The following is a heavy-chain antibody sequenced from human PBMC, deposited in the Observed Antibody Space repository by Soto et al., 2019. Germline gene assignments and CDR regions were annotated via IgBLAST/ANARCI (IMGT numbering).Heavy chain of an antibody. D-gene: IGHD2-21*02. J-gene: IGHJ6*02. Sequence: PSETLSLPCTVSGGSISRYYCCWIRQPPGKGLEWIGYMYNTGSTVYNPSFKSRVTISVDTSKNQFSLKLNSVTAADTAVYYCARDLWGYCGTDCYPLDVWGQGTTVTVS. CDR2: MYNTGST. V-gene: IGHV4-59*01. CDR1: GGSISRYY. CDR3: ARDLWGYCGTDCYPLDV.